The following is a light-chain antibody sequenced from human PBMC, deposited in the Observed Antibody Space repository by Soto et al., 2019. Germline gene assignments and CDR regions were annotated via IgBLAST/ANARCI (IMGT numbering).Light chain of an antibody. CDR1: QSVSSY. V-gene: IGKV3-11*01. CDR2: DAS. CDR3: QQRSNWPPT. J-gene: IGKJ5*01. Sequence: EIVLTQSPATLSFSPGERATLSGMASQSVSSYLAWYQQKPGQAPRLLIYDASNRATGIPARFSGSGSGTDFTLTISSLEPEDFAVYYCQQRSNWPPTFGQGTRLAI.